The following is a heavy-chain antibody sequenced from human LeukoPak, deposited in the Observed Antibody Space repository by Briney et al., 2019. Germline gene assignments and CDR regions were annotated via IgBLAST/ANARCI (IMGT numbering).Heavy chain of an antibody. Sequence: SETLTLSCTVSGGSISSSTYHWGWIRQPPGTGLEWIGSIYSGGNTYYNPSLKSRVTISVDASKNQCSLRLSSVTAADTAVYFCGIYDHPPITPLESSGQGAPFTVSS. J-gene: IGHJ4*02. D-gene: IGHD5-12*01. CDR3: GIYDHPPITPLES. CDR2: IYSGGNT. V-gene: IGHV4-39*01. CDR1: GGSISSSTYH.